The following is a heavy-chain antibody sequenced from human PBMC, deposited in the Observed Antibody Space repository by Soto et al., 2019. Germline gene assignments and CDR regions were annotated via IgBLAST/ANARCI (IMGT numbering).Heavy chain of an antibody. Sequence: QVQLQESGPGLVKPSETLSLTCTISGGPMNNYYCSWFRQPRGQGLEWIGYMGYNGFTRYNPSLRSRVSISLDTAKNLFSLNLSSVTAADTALYYCARQGFGELHGLVDVWGQGITVTVSS. CDR3: ARQGFGELHGLVDV. D-gene: IGHD3-10*01. CDR2: MGYNGFT. V-gene: IGHV4-59*08. CDR1: GGPMNNYY. J-gene: IGHJ6*02.